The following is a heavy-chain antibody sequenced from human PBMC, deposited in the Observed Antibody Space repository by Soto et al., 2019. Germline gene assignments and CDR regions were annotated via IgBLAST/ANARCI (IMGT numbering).Heavy chain of an antibody. CDR3: ARGKYADN. V-gene: IGHV1-18*01. J-gene: IGHJ4*01. D-gene: IGHD2-2*01. Sequence: QVHLVQSGAEVKKPGASVKVSCKGSGYAFTTYGITWVRQAPGQGLEWMGWISAHNGNTNYAQKLQGRVTVTRDTSTSSAYMELRSLRSKDTAVNNCARGKYADNLDHGALVTINS. CDR2: ISAHNGNT. CDR1: GYAFTTYG.